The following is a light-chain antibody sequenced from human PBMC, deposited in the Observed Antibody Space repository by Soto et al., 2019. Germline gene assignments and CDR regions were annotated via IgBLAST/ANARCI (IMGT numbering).Light chain of an antibody. J-gene: IGKJ2*01. Sequence: EIVLTQSPGTLSLSPGARATLSCRASQSVSGTYLAWYQQKPGQAPRLLIYGASIRATGVPDRFSGSGSGTDFTLTISRLEPEDFAVYYCQQYGSSPYTFGQGTKLEIK. CDR3: QQYGSSPYT. CDR2: GAS. CDR1: QSVSGTY. V-gene: IGKV3-20*01.